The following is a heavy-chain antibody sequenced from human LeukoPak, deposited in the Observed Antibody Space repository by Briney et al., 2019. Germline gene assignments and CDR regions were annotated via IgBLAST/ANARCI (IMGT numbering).Heavy chain of an antibody. CDR3: AKGYYDFWSGYNEPFDY. Sequence: GGSLRLSCAASGFTFSSYGMHWVRQAPGKGLEWVAFIRYDGSNKYYADSVKGRFTISRDNSKNTLYLQMNSLRAEDTAVYCCAKGYYDFWSGYNEPFDYWGQGTLVTVSS. CDR2: IRYDGSNK. J-gene: IGHJ4*02. CDR1: GFTFSSYG. D-gene: IGHD3-3*01. V-gene: IGHV3-30*02.